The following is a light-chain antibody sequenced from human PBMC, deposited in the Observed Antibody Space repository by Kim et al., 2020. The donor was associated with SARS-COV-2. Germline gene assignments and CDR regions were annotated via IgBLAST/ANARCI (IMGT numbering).Light chain of an antibody. CDR2: LEYTGSS. Sequence: SSVNLTCTLSSGHSNYIIAWHQQLPGKAPRYLMRLEYTGSSSKGSGVPDRFSGSSSGADRYLTISNLQSDDEADYYCETWDNNLMMFGGGTQLTVL. V-gene: IGLV4-60*03. CDR1: SGHSNYI. CDR3: ETWDNNLMM. J-gene: IGLJ3*02.